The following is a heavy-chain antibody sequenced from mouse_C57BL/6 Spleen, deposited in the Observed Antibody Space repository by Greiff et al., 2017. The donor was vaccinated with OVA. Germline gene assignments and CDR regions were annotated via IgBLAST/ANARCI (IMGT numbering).Heavy chain of an antibody. CDR2: IYPGDGDT. CDR3: ARDNWDA. V-gene: IGHV1-80*01. CDR1: GYAFSSYW. Sequence: QVQLQQSGAELVKPGASVKISCKASGYAFSSYWMTWVKQRPGKGLEWIGQIYPGDGDTNYNGKFKGKATLTADKSSSTAYMQLSSLTSEDSAVYFCARDNWDAWGQGTTRTVSS. J-gene: IGHJ2*01. D-gene: IGHD4-1*01.